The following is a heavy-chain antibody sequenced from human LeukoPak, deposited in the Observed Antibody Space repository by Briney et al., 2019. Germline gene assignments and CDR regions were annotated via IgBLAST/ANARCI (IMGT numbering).Heavy chain of an antibody. J-gene: IGHJ5*02. CDR1: GGSMSSYY. D-gene: IGHD3-16*01. CDR3: ARGDYYNGGGRNWFDP. CDR2: IHTSGTT. V-gene: IGHV4-4*07. Sequence: PSETLSLTCSVSGGSMSSYYWSFIRQPAGKGLEWIGRIHTSGTTHYNPSLKSRVTSSVDTSKNQFSLRLTSVTAADTAVYYCARGDYYNGGGRNWFDPWGQGTLVTVSS.